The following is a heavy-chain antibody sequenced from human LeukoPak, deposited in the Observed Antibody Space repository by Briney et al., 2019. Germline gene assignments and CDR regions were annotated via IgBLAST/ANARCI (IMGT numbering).Heavy chain of an antibody. CDR2: ITSGGGTI. J-gene: IGHJ4*02. CDR1: GFTFSVYE. D-gene: IGHD2-2*01. V-gene: IGHV3-48*03. Sequence: GGSLRLSCAASGFTFSVYEMNWVRQAPGKGLEWFSYITSGGGTIYYADSVKGRFTISRDNAKNSLYLQMNSLRADDTATYYCARGFNYAFDYWGRGTLVTVSS. CDR3: ARGFNYAFDY.